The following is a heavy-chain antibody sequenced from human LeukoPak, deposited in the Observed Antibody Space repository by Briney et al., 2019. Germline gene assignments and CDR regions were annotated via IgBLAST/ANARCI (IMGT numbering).Heavy chain of an antibody. J-gene: IGHJ5*02. CDR3: ARAMVRGVPNWFDP. Sequence: WASVKVSCKASGYTFTSYGISLVRQAPGQGLEWMGWISAYNGNTNYAQKLQGRVTMTTDTSTSTAYMELRSLRSDDTAVYYCARAMVRGVPNWFDPWGQGTLVTVSS. D-gene: IGHD3-10*01. CDR2: ISAYNGNT. CDR1: GYTFTSYG. V-gene: IGHV1-18*01.